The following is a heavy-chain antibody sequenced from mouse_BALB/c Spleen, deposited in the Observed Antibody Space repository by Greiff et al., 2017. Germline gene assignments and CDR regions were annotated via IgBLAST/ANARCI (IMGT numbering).Heavy chain of an antibody. J-gene: IGHJ2*01. CDR3: ASASDYYGNYGYYFDY. D-gene: IGHD2-1*01. CDR1: GFTFSSYA. Sequence: DVHLVESGGGLVKPGGSLKLSCAASGFTFSSYAMSWVRQTPEKRLEWVASISSGGSTYYPDSVKGRFTISRDNARNILYLQMSSLRSEDTAMYYCASASDYYGNYGYYFDYWGQGTTLTVSS. V-gene: IGHV5-6-5*01. CDR2: ISSGGST.